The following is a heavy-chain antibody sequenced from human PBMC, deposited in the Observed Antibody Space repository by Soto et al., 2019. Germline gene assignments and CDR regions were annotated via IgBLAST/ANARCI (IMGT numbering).Heavy chain of an antibody. Sequence: QVQLVESGGGVVQPGRSLRLSCAASGFTFSSYAMHWVRQAPGKGLEWVAVISYDGSNKYYADSVKGRFTISRDNSKNTLYLQMNSLRAEDTAVYYCASRGPNETEGIAAAGPSWFDPWVPGTLVTVSS. D-gene: IGHD6-13*01. V-gene: IGHV3-30-3*01. CDR3: ASRGPNETEGIAAAGPSWFDP. CDR2: ISYDGSNK. CDR1: GFTFSSYA. J-gene: IGHJ5*02.